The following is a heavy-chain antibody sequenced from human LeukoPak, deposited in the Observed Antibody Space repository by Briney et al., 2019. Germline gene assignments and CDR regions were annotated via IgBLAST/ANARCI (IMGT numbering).Heavy chain of an antibody. D-gene: IGHD3-16*02. V-gene: IGHV4-59*12. J-gene: IGHJ4*02. Sequence: SETLSLTCTVSGGYISSYYWSWIRQPPGKGLEWIGYIYYSGSTNYNPSLKSRVTISVDTSKNQFSLKLSSVTAADTAVYYCARGRGYDYVWGSYRYTIPFDYWGQGTLVTVSS. CDR2: IYYSGST. CDR3: ARGRGYDYVWGSYRYTIPFDY. CDR1: GGYISSYY.